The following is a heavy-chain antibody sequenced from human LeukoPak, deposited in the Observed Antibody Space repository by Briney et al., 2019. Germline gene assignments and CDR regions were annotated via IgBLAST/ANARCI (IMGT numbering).Heavy chain of an antibody. CDR1: GGTLTSYA. D-gene: IGHD3-22*01. J-gene: IGHJ4*02. Sequence: GASVKVSCKASGGTLTSYAISWVRQAPGQGLEWMGGINPIFDTTNYAQKFQGRVTITTDESTSTAYMELSSLRSEDTAMYYCASRDLYDSSGHYYIFDYWGQGTLVTVSS. CDR3: ASRDLYDSSGHYYIFDY. CDR2: INPIFDTT. V-gene: IGHV1-69*05.